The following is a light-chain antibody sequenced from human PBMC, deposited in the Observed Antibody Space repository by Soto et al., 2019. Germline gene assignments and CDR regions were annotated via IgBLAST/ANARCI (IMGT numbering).Light chain of an antibody. CDR2: DAS. V-gene: IGKV3-11*01. CDR3: QQRSNWLMYT. J-gene: IGKJ2*01. CDR1: QSVSSY. Sequence: EIVLTQSPATLSLSPGERATLSCRASQSVSSYLAWYQQKPGQAPRLLIYDASNRATGIPARFSGSGSGTAFTPTISSLEPADFSVYYCQQRSNWLMYTFGQGTKLEIK.